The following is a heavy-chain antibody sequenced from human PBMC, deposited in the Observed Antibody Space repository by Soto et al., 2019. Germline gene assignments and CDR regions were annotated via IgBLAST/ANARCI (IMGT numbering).Heavy chain of an antibody. CDR1: GASISSNIYY. J-gene: IGHJ5*02. CDR3: ARHSHEDHGDPNWFDP. CDR2: IYYTGNT. Sequence: QVQLQESGPGLVKPSETLSLTCTVSGASISSNIYYWGWIRQPPGKGLEWIGSIYYTGNTFYNPSLKSRVTLSVDTSENQFSLRLFSVTAADTAVYYCARHSHEDHGDPNWFDPWGQGTRVTVSS. V-gene: IGHV4-39*01. D-gene: IGHD4-17*01.